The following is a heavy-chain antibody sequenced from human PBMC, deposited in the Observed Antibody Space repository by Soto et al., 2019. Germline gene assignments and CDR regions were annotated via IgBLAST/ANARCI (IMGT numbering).Heavy chain of an antibody. Sequence: QVQLQESGPGLVKPSETLSLTCTVSGGSMNDYYWTWIRQPPGKRLEWIALIYYSGTTDYNPSLTSRVTISVDTSKSQFSLNLDSVTAADTAVYFCARAGRDGYNLTFAYWGQGARVTVSS. CDR1: GGSMNDYY. V-gene: IGHV4-59*01. CDR2: IYYSGTT. J-gene: IGHJ4*02. CDR3: ARAGRDGYNLTFAY. D-gene: IGHD5-12*01.